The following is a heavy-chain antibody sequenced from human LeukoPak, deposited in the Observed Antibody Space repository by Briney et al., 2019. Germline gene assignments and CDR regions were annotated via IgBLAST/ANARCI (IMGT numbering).Heavy chain of an antibody. CDR1: GGSISSGGYY. V-gene: IGHV4-30-2*01. CDR2: IYHSGST. J-gene: IGHJ4*02. Sequence: PSETLSLTCTVYGGSISSGGYYWSWIRQPPGKGLEWIGYIYHSGSTYYNPSLKSRVTISVDTSKNQFSLKLSSVTAADTAVYYCARGLVYDSSGLLSDIFDYWGQGTLVTVSS. CDR3: ARGLVYDSSGLLSDIFDY. D-gene: IGHD3-22*01.